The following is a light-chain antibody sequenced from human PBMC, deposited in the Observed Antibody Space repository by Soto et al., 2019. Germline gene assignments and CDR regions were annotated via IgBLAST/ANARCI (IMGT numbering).Light chain of an antibody. J-gene: IGLJ1*01. V-gene: IGLV1-44*01. CDR3: AAWDDILNGYV. Sequence: QYVLTPPPSASGTPGQRVTISCSGSSSNIESNTVTWYQQLPGTAPKLVIYSNYDRPSGVPDRFSGSTSGTSASLVIRGLQSEDEADYYCAAWDDILNGYVFGGGTKLTVL. CDR2: SNY. CDR1: SSNIESNT.